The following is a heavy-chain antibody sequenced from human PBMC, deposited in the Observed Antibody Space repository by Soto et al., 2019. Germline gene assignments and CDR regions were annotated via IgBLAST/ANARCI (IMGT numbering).Heavy chain of an antibody. V-gene: IGHV1-69*13. CDR3: ASGIAAAGAYYYYYGMDV. CDR1: GGTFSSYA. CDR2: IIPIFGTA. D-gene: IGHD6-13*01. J-gene: IGHJ6*02. Sequence: ASVKVSCKASGGTFSSYAISWVRQAPGQGLEWMGGIIPIFGTANYAQKFQGRVTITADESTSTAYMELSSLRSEDTAVYYCASGIAAAGAYYYYYGMDVWGQGTTVTVSS.